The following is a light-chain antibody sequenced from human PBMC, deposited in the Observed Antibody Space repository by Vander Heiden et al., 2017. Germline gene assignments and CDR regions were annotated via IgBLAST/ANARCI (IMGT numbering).Light chain of an antibody. Sequence: DIVMTQCPDSPAVSLGERATINCKFSQSVLYSSNNKNYLAWYQQKPGQPPKLHIYWASTRESGVPDRFSGSGSGTDFTLTISSLEAEDVAVYYWQQYPGVFTFGPGTKVDIK. CDR1: QSVLYSSNNKNY. J-gene: IGKJ3*01. CDR2: WAS. V-gene: IGKV4-1*01. CDR3: QQYPGVFT.